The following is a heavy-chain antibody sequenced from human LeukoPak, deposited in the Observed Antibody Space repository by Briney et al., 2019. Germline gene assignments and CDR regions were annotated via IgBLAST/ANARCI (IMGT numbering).Heavy chain of an antibody. CDR2: IYYSGST. CDR3: ARVRVPISTYDY. D-gene: IGHD3-9*01. V-gene: IGHV4-59*01. CDR1: GGSISSYY. Sequence: PSETLSLTCTVSGGSISSYYWSWIRQPPGKGLGWVGYIYYSGSTNYNPSLKSRVTISVDTSKNQFSLKLSSVTAADTAVYYCARVRVPISTYDYWGQGTLVTVSS. J-gene: IGHJ4*02.